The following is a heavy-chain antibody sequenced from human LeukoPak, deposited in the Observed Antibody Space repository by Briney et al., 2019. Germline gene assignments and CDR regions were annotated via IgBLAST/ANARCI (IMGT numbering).Heavy chain of an antibody. CDR1: GFTFSSYG. CDR2: IWYDGGNK. V-gene: IGHV3-33*01. D-gene: IGHD5-12*01. Sequence: GTSLRLSCAASGFTFSSYGMHWVRQAPGKGLEWVAVIWYDGGNKLYGDSVKGRFTISRDNSKITVYLQMNSLRVEDTAVYYCVRDPYEAYWGQGTLVTVSS. J-gene: IGHJ4*02. CDR3: VRDPYEAY.